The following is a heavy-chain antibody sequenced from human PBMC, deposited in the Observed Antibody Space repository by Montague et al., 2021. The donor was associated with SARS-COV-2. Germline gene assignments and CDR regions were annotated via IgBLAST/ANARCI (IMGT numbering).Heavy chain of an antibody. Sequence: SETLSLTCAVYGTSFSGYYCNWIRQPPGKGLEWIGEINHGGSTKYSPSLKSRLTISADTSKNQFSLKLTSVAAADTAVYYCARLREGVVPSPILGVGPYYSYYYMDVWGRGTTVTVPS. CDR2: INHGGST. V-gene: IGHV4-34*01. J-gene: IGHJ6*03. CDR1: GTSFSGYY. D-gene: IGHD3-10*01. CDR3: ARLREGVVPSPILGVGPYYSYYYMDV.